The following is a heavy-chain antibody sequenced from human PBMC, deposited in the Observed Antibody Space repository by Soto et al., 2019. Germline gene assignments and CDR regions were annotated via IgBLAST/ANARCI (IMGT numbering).Heavy chain of an antibody. J-gene: IGHJ3*02. D-gene: IGHD2-2*01. Sequence: GGSLRLSCAASGFTFSSYGMHWVRQAPGKGLEWVAVISYDGSNKYYADSVKGRFTISRDNSKNTLYLQMNSLRAEDTAVYYCAKELRWLSSRGAFDIWGQGTMVTVSS. V-gene: IGHV3-30*18. CDR1: GFTFSSYG. CDR2: ISYDGSNK. CDR3: AKELRWLSSRGAFDI.